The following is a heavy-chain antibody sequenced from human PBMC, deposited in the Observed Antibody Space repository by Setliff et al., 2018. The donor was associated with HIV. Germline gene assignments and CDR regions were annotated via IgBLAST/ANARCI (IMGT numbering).Heavy chain of an antibody. D-gene: IGHD6-19*01. CDR3: ARHDGGGWYVRVLATSFDY. J-gene: IGHJ4*02. Sequence: SETLSLTCTVSGGSISSSSYYWGWIRQPPGKGLEWIGSIYYRGRTYCNPSLKSRVTISVDTSKNQFSLKLSSVTAADTAVYYCARHDGGGWYVRVLATSFDYWGQGTLVTVSS. CDR1: GGSISSSSYY. CDR2: IYYRGRT. V-gene: IGHV4-39*01.